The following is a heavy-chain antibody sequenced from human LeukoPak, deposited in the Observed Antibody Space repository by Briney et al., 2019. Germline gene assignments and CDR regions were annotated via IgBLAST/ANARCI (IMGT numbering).Heavy chain of an antibody. V-gene: IGHV4-39*07. D-gene: IGHD1-26*01. CDR2: IYYSGST. CDR1: GGSISSTSYY. CDR3: AANGYYTIEY. J-gene: IGHJ4*02. Sequence: SETLSLTCVVSGGSISSTSYYWGWIRQPPGKGLEWIGSIYYSGSTYYSPSLKSRVTISVDTSKNQFSLKLSSVTAADTAVYYCAANGYYTIEYWGQGTLVTVSS.